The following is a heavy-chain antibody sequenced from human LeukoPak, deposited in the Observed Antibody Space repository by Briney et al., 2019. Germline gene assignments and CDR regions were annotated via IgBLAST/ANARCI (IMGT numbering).Heavy chain of an antibody. J-gene: IGHJ4*02. CDR3: AKDYSYGLVY. D-gene: IGHD5-18*01. CDR1: GFTFSSYG. CDR2: ISYDGSNK. V-gene: IGHV3-30*18. Sequence: GGPLRLSCAASGFTFSSYGMHWVRQAPGKGLEWVAVISYDGSNKYYADSVKGRFTISRDNSKNTLYLQMSSLRAEDTAVYYCAKDYSYGLVYWGQGTLVTVSS.